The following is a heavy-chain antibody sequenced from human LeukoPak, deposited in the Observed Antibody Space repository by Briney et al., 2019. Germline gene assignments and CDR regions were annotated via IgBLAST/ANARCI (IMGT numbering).Heavy chain of an antibody. V-gene: IGHV1-69*13. J-gene: IGHJ4*02. Sequence: SVTVSCKASGGTFSSYAISWVRQAPGQGLEWMGGIIPIFGTANYAQKFQGRVTITADESTSTAYMELSSLRSEDTAVYYCAKAPSPYVDTAMVTDYWGQGTLVTVSS. CDR1: GGTFSSYA. CDR2: IIPIFGTA. D-gene: IGHD5-18*01. CDR3: AKAPSPYVDTAMVTDY.